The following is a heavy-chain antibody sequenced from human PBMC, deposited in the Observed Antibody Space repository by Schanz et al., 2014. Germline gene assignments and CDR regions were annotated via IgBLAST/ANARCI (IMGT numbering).Heavy chain of an antibody. Sequence: EVQLVESGGVVAQPGGSLRLSCAASGFSFDDYTMHWVRQAPGKGLEWVSLIDRDGGHTYYADSVKGRFTISRVNSKNSLYLQMNSLRTEDTALYYCAKDSRGSSFDMDVWGQGTTVTVS. CDR2: IDRDGGHT. CDR3: AKDSRGSSFDMDV. D-gene: IGHD1-26*01. CDR1: GFSFDDYT. J-gene: IGHJ6*02. V-gene: IGHV3-43*01.